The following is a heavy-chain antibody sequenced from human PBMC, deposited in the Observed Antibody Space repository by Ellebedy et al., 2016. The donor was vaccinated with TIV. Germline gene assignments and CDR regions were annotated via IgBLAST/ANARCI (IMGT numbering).Heavy chain of an antibody. CDR2: IYYTGTT. J-gene: IGHJ6*02. V-gene: IGHV4-39*01. Sequence: MPSETLSLTCTVSGGSLRSRNAYCGWIRQHPGKGPEWSGTIYYTGTTYCNPSVESRITMSVDTSKKQFSLKLSAVTAADTAVYYCVRGLRESYYYGMDVWGQGTTVTVSS. CDR1: GGSLRSRNAY. D-gene: IGHD3-10*01. CDR3: VRGLRESYYYGMDV.